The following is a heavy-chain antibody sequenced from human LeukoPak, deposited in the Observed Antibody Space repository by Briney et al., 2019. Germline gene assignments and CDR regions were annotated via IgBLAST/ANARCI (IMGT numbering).Heavy chain of an antibody. CDR2: ISYDGSNK. CDR3: ARDLYI. J-gene: IGHJ4*02. CDR1: GFTFSSYA. V-gene: IGHV3-30-3*01. Sequence: PGRSLRLSCAASGFTFSSYAMHWVRQAPGKGLEWVAVISYDGSNKYYAASVKGRFTISRDNSKNTLYLQMNSLRAEDTAVYYCARDLYIGGQGTLVTVSS.